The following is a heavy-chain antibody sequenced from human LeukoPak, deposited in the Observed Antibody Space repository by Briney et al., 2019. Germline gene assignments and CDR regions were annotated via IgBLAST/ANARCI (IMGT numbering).Heavy chain of an antibody. V-gene: IGHV3-30-3*01. J-gene: IGHJ4*02. CDR2: ISYDGSNK. CDR1: GFTFSSYA. Sequence: GGSLRPSCAASGFTFSSYAMHWVRQAPGKGLEWVAVISYDGSNKYYADSVKGRFTISRDNSKNTLYLQMNSLRAEDTAVYYCARDLGYYDFWSAKGYWGQGTLDTVSS. D-gene: IGHD3-3*01. CDR3: ARDLGYYDFWSAKGY.